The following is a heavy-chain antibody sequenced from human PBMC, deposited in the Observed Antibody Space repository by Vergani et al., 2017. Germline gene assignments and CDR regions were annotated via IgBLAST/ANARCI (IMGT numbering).Heavy chain of an antibody. CDR2: VEDSGYF. J-gene: IGHJ4*02. Sequence: QVQLQESGPGLVRPSETLSLTCTVSGGSLSGYYWNWIRQTPGEGLEWIGYVEDSGYFNYNHSLQTRVSMSSDTSNNQFSLMLSSVTVADTAVYYCARSVVSRNPPDYFDNWGQGTLVTVSS. V-gene: IGHV4-59*01. CDR1: GGSLSGYY. CDR3: ARSVVSRNPPDYFDN. D-gene: IGHD1-14*01.